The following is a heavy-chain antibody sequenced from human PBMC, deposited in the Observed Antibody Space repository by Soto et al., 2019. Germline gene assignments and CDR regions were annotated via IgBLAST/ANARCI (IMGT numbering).Heavy chain of an antibody. CDR2: MNPNSGNT. Sequence: ASVKVSCKASGYTFTSYDINWVRQATGQGLEWMGWMNPNSGNTGYAQKFQGRVTMTRNTSISTAYMELSSLRSEDTAVYYCARGQYYGSGSRDPFDIWGQGTMVTVSS. D-gene: IGHD3-10*01. CDR3: ARGQYYGSGSRDPFDI. J-gene: IGHJ3*02. CDR1: GYTFTSYD. V-gene: IGHV1-8*01.